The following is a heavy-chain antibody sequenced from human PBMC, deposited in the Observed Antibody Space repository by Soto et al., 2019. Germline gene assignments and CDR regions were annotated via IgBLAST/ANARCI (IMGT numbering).Heavy chain of an antibody. CDR1: GASMNSYH. CDR3: ARDQGVAAEGITWFDP. Sequence: SETLSLTCTVSGASMNSYHWSWIRQPAGKGLEWIGHIHSSGSTNYNPSLKSRVTMSVDTSKNQFSLRLMSLTAADTAVYYCARDQGVAAEGITWFDPWGQGSLVTVSS. D-gene: IGHD3-10*01. V-gene: IGHV4-4*07. CDR2: IHSSGST. J-gene: IGHJ5*02.